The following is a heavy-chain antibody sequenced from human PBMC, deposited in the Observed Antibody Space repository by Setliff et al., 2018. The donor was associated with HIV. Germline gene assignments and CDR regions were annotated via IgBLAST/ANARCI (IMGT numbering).Heavy chain of an antibody. CDR3: ARALLWFGEPHFDF. CDR2: IYHTGSS. CDR1: GFTFSNAW. V-gene: IGHV4-4*02. Sequence: PGGSLRLSCAASGFTFSNAWMSWVRQAPGKGLEWIGNIYHTGSSYYNPSLNDRVTISLDTSKNQFSLKLRSVTAADTAVYYCARALLWFGEPHFDFWGQGTLVTVSS. D-gene: IGHD3-10*01. J-gene: IGHJ4*02.